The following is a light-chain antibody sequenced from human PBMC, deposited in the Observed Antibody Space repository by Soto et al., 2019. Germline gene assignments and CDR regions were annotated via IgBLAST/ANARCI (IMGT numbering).Light chain of an antibody. V-gene: IGKV1-5*03. J-gene: IGKJ2*01. CDR3: LQYNSNSRI. Sequence: DSQMTQSPSTMSASVGDRVTISCRASQSLDSWLAWYQQKPGKAPKLLIYKASSLESGVPSRFSGSGSGTDFTLTISSLQPDDFATYYCLQYNSNSRIFGQGTKLEIK. CDR2: KAS. CDR1: QSLDSW.